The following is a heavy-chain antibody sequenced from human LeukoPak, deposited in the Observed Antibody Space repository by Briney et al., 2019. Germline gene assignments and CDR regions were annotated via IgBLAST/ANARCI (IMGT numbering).Heavy chain of an antibody. J-gene: IGHJ4*02. CDR3: ARGPVPAAAISSGAFDY. Sequence: PSETLSLTCTVSGASISSGGYYWTWIRQYPEKGLEWIGYIYYTGATYYNPSLQSRVTISGDTSKNQFSLKLSSVTAADTAVYYCARGPVPAAAISSGAFDYWGQGTLVTVSS. D-gene: IGHD2-2*01. V-gene: IGHV4-31*03. CDR2: IYYTGAT. CDR1: GASISSGGYY.